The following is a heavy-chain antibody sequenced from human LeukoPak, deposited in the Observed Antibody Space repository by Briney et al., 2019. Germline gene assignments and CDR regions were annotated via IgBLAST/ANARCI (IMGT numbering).Heavy chain of an antibody. J-gene: IGHJ4*02. V-gene: IGHV3-72*01. CDR3: ARGFCSGGTCYSGDY. CDR2: IRNKANSYTT. CDR1: GFTFGDHY. D-gene: IGHD2-15*01. Sequence: GGSLRLSCAASGFTFGDHYMDWVRQAPGKGLEWVGRIRNKANSYTTEYAASVKGRFTISRDDSKNSLYLKMDRLKNEDTAVYYCARGFCSGGTCYSGDYWGQGTLVTVSS.